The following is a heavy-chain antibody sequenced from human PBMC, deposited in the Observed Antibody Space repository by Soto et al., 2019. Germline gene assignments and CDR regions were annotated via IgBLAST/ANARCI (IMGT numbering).Heavy chain of an antibody. V-gene: IGHV1-46*01. Sequence: ASVKVSCKASGYTFTSYYMHWVRQAPGQGLEWMGIINPSGGSTSYAQKFQGRVTMTMDTSINTAYMQWSSLKASDTAMYYCATTLGYSYGYYYYGMDVWGQGTTVTVSS. CDR2: INPSGGST. CDR3: ATTLGYSYGYYYYGMDV. CDR1: GYTFTSYY. D-gene: IGHD5-18*01. J-gene: IGHJ6*02.